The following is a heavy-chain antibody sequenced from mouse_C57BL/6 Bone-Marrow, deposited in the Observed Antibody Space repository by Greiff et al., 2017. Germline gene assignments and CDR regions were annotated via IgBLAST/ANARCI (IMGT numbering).Heavy chain of an antibody. D-gene: IGHD1-1*01. CDR1: GFSLSTFGMG. Sequence: QVTLKESGPGILQPSQTLSLTCSFSGFSLSTFGMGVGWIRQPSGKGLEWLAHIWWDDAKYYNPALKSRLTISKDTSKNQVFLKIANVDTADTATYYGARLPATYYGSSPRYFDVWGTGTTVTVSS. J-gene: IGHJ1*03. CDR2: IWWDDAK. CDR3: ARLPATYYGSSPRYFDV. V-gene: IGHV8-8*01.